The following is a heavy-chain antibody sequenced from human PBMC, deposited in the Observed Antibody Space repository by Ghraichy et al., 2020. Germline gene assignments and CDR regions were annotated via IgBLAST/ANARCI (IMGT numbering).Heavy chain of an antibody. CDR2: IYTSGST. Sequence: SETLSLTCTVSGGSISSYYWSWIRQPAGKGLEWIGRIYTSGSTNYNPSLKSRVTMSVDTSKNQFSLKLSSMTAADTAVYYCARAYCSGGSCYSWFDPWGQGTRVTVSS. V-gene: IGHV4-4*07. J-gene: IGHJ5*02. D-gene: IGHD2-15*01. CDR1: GGSISSYY. CDR3: ARAYCSGGSCYSWFDP.